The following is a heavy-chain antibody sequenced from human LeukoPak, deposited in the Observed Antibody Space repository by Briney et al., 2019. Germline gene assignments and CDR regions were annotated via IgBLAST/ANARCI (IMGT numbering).Heavy chain of an antibody. D-gene: IGHD4-17*01. CDR2: ISYDGSNK. V-gene: IGHV3-30*04. CDR3: AKGTSDYGDQNDY. J-gene: IGHJ4*02. Sequence: PGGSLRLSCAASGFTFSSYAMHWVRQAPGKGLEWAAVISYDGSNKYYADSVKGRFTISRDNSKNTLYLQMNSLRAEDTAVYYCAKGTSDYGDQNDYWGQGTLVTVSS. CDR1: GFTFSSYA.